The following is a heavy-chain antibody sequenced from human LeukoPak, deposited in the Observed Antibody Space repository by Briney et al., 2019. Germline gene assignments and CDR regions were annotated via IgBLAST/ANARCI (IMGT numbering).Heavy chain of an antibody. V-gene: IGHV1-69*01. CDR2: IIPIFGTA. J-gene: IGHJ1*01. D-gene: IGHD3-16*01. CDR1: GGTFSSYA. Sequence: ASVKVSCKASGGTFSSYAISWVRQAPGQGLEWMGGIIPIFGTANYAQKFQGRVTITADESTSTAYMELSSLRSEGTAVYYCATVQKALGGYFQHWGQGTLVTVSS. CDR3: ATVQKALGGYFQH.